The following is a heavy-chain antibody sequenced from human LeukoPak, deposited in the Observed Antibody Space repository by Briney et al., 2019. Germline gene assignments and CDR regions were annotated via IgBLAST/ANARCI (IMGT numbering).Heavy chain of an antibody. J-gene: IGHJ4*02. D-gene: IGHD4-17*01. Sequence: SETLSLTCSVSGGSISSSYWSWIRPPAGKGLEWIGRIYASGSTNYNPSLKSRVTMSVDTSKNQFSMNLASVTAADTAVYYCGKDNGDYGGFDYWGQGALVTVSS. CDR2: IYASGST. CDR1: GGSISSSY. V-gene: IGHV4-4*07. CDR3: GKDNGDYGGFDY.